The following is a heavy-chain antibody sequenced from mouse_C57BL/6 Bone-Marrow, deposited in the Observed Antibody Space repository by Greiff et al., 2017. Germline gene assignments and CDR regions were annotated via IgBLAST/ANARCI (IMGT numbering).Heavy chain of an antibody. CDR2: IYPSDSET. V-gene: IGHV1-61*01. CDR1: GYTFTSYW. J-gene: IGHJ2*01. Sequence: VQLQQPGAELVRPGSSVKLSCKASGYTFTSYWMDWVKQRPGQGLEWIGNIYPSDSETHYNQKFKDKATLTVDKSSNTAYMQLSSLTSADSAVYSCARSDGYPIFDYWGQGTTLTVSS. D-gene: IGHD2-3*01. CDR3: ARSDGYPIFDY.